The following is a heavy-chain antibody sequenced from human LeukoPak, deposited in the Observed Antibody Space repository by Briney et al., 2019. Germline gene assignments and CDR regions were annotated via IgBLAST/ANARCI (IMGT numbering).Heavy chain of an antibody. D-gene: IGHD1-1*01. V-gene: IGHV3-53*01. CDR1: GFTVSRTY. J-gene: IGHJ4*02. Sequence: GGSLRLSCAASGFTVSRTYMSWVRQAPGKGLELVSVIYSDGNTYYAASVKGRFTISRDISKNTVYLQMNSLRVGDTAVYYCASASWNDWRPGPLVTV. CDR2: IYSDGNT. CDR3: ASASWND.